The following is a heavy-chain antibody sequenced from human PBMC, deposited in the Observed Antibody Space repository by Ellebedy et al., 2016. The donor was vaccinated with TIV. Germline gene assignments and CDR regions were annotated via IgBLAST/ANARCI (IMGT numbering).Heavy chain of an antibody. CDR3: ASVWELSQLADAFDI. Sequence: SETLSLXXTVSGYSISSGYYWGWIRQPPGKGLEWIGSIYHSGSTYYNPSLKSRVTISVDTSKNQFSLKLSSVTAADTAVYYCASVWELSQLADAFDIWGQGTMVTVSS. J-gene: IGHJ3*02. CDR1: GYSISSGYY. CDR2: IYHSGST. V-gene: IGHV4-38-2*02. D-gene: IGHD1-26*01.